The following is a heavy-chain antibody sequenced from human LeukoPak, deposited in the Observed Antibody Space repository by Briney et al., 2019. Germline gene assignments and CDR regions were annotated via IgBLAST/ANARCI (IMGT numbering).Heavy chain of an antibody. D-gene: IGHD5-24*01. CDR1: GYSFSIYW. Sequence: GESLKISCQGSGYSFSIYWNAWVRQRPGKGLEWMGIIYPGGSETRYDPSFQGQVTISADSSTSTAYLQWSSLRASDTAMYYCARASRDGYNQNFDHWGQGTLVTVSS. J-gene: IGHJ4*02. CDR2: IYPGGSET. V-gene: IGHV5-51*01. CDR3: ARASRDGYNQNFDH.